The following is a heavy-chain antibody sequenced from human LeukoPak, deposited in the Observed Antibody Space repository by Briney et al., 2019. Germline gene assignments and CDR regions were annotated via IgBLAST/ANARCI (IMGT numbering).Heavy chain of an antibody. J-gene: IGHJ4*02. V-gene: IGHV3-66*01. CDR2: IYSGGST. CDR3: VTAEGYRSGY. CDR1: GFTVSNNF. Sequence: GGSLRLSCAASGFTVSNNFMSWVRQAPGKGLEWVSLIYSGGSTYYADSVKGRFAISRDTSKNTLYLQMNSLRAEDTAVYYCVTAEGYRSGYWGQGTLVTVSS. D-gene: IGHD5-24*01.